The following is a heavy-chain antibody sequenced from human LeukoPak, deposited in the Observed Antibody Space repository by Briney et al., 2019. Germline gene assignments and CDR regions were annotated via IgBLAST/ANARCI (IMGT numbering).Heavy chain of an antibody. Sequence: ASVKVSCKASGYTFTNYCIHWVRQAPGQGLEWMGIINPSGGSTSYAQRFQDRVTMTKDMSTSTVYMELSSLRSEDTAIYYCARANDTSGYCDWSQGTLVTVSS. CDR3: ARANDTSGYCD. CDR2: INPSGGST. V-gene: IGHV1-46*01. D-gene: IGHD3-22*01. J-gene: IGHJ4*02. CDR1: GYTFTNYC.